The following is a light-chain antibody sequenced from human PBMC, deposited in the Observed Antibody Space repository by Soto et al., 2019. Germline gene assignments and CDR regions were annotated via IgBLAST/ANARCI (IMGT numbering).Light chain of an antibody. CDR2: DTD. Sequence: QAVVTQEPSLTVSPGGTVTLTGGSSTGPVTTGHFPYWFQQKPGQAPRPLIYDTDTKHSWTPARFSGSLLGDKAALTLSGAQPEDEADYYCLLSYTGRLYVFGPGTKVTVL. J-gene: IGLJ1*01. V-gene: IGLV7-46*01. CDR1: TGPVTTGHF. CDR3: LLSYTGRLYV.